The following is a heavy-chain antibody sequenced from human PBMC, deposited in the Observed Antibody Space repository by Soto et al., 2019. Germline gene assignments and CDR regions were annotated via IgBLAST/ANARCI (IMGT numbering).Heavy chain of an antibody. Sequence: GGSLRLSCAASGFTFSSYAMSWVRQAPGKGLEWVSAISGSGGSTYYADSVKGRFTISRDNSKNTLYLQMNSLRAEDTAVYYCANVRDYSLEAYSYMDVWGQGTTVTVSS. V-gene: IGHV3-23*01. CDR3: ANVRDYSLEAYSYMDV. D-gene: IGHD2-15*01. CDR2: ISGSGGST. J-gene: IGHJ6*03. CDR1: GFTFSSYA.